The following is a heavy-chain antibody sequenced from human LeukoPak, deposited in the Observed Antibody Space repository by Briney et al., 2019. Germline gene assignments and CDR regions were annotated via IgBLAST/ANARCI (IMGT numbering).Heavy chain of an antibody. Sequence: PGGSLRLSCEASGFIFSIYGMAWVRQAPGKGLEWISYISSNSRTTAYADSVRGRFTISRDNAKNSLSLQINRLRADDTGVYYCARGPHDDATGYSFSWGQGTQVTVSS. D-gene: IGHD3-9*01. CDR1: GFIFSIYG. CDR3: ARGPHDDATGYSFS. V-gene: IGHV3-48*01. CDR2: ISSNSRTT. J-gene: IGHJ5*02.